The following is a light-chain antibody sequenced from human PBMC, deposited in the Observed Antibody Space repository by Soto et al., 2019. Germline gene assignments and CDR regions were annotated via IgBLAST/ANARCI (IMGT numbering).Light chain of an antibody. CDR3: QKYNSPPRT. J-gene: IGKJ1*01. V-gene: IGKV1-27*01. CDR2: AAS. CDR1: QDIANF. Sequence: DIQMTQSPSSLSASVGDRVSITCRASQDIANFLAWYQQKPGKVPTLLIYAASTLQSGVPSRFSGSASGTDFTLTISSLQPEDVATYYCQKYNSPPRTFGQGTKVEI.